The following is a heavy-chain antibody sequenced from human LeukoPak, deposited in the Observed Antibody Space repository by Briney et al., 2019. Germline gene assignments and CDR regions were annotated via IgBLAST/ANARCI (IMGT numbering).Heavy chain of an antibody. D-gene: IGHD2-21*01. V-gene: IGHV3-20*04. CDR2: INWNGGST. Sequence: GGSLRLSCAASGFTFDDYGMSWVRQAPGKGLEWVSGINWNGGSTGYADSVKGRFTISRDNAKNSLYLQMNSLRAEDTALYFCARAFKYSMSGYYFDYWGQGTLVTVSS. CDR3: ARAFKYSMSGYYFDY. CDR1: GFTFDDYG. J-gene: IGHJ4*02.